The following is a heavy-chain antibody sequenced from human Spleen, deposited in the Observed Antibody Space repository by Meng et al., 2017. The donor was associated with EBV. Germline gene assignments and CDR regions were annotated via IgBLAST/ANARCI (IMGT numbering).Heavy chain of an antibody. J-gene: IGHJ4*02. CDR2: INTNTGNP. CDR1: GYMFTSYA. Sequence: QGQLVQSGAEVKRPGASVKISCEASGYMFTSYAVHWVRQAPGQGLEWMGGINTNTGNPTYAQGFTGRFVFSLDTSVSTAYLQISSLKAEDTAVYYCARYYDRGGYYYYFDYWGQGTLVTVSS. D-gene: IGHD3-22*01. V-gene: IGHV7-4-1*02. CDR3: ARYYDRGGYYYYFDY.